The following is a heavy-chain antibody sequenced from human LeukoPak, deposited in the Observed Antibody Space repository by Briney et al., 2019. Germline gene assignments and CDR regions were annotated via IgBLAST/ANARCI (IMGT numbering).Heavy chain of an antibody. J-gene: IGHJ6*04. V-gene: IGHV3-66*01. D-gene: IGHD5-18*01. CDR3: ARTVQLCYGMDV. CDR1: GVTVSSNY. CDR2: IYSGGST. Sequence: GGSLRLSCAASGVTVSSNYMSWVRQAPGKGLEWVSVIYSGGSTYYAASVKGRFTISRDNSKNTLYLQMNSLRAEDTAVYYCARTVQLCYGMDVWGEGTTVTVSS.